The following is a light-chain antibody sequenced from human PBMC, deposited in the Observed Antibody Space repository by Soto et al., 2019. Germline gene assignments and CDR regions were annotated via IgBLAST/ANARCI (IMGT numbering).Light chain of an antibody. CDR1: QSINSW. Sequence: DIQMTQSPSTLSASVGDRVTISCRASQSINSWLAWYHQKPGKAPKFLIHKASSLESGVPSRFSGSGSGTEFTLTISSLQPDEFATYYCQQYESYPITFGGGTKVEIK. CDR2: KAS. CDR3: QQYESYPIT. J-gene: IGKJ4*01. V-gene: IGKV1-5*03.